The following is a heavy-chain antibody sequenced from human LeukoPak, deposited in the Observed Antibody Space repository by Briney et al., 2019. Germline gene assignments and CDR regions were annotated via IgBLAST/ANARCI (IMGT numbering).Heavy chain of an antibody. CDR2: IKGTT. CDR1: GFVLSNTW. V-gene: IGHV3-15*01. Sequence: GGSLRLSCAASGFVLSNTWMSWVRQAPGKGLEWVGRIKGTTAYAAPVKGRFTISRDDSKNTLYLQMNSLKTEDTAVYYCIAPVTWGQGTLVTVSS. CDR3: IAPVT. D-gene: IGHD4-17*01. J-gene: IGHJ4*02.